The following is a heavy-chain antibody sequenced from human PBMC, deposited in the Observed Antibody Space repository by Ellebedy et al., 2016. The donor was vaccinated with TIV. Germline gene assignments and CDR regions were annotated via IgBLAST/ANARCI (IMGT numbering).Heavy chain of an antibody. V-gene: IGHV4-61*08. D-gene: IGHD6-13*01. CDR3: ARVRAAAGMAHFDN. Sequence: MPSETLSLTCTVSGGSISSGGYYWSWIRQSPGKGLNWIGYIYYTGSTNYNPSLKSRVTISVDTSKNQFSLKQRSVTAADTAVYYCARVRAAAGMAHFDNWGQGTLVTVSS. CDR2: IYYTGST. J-gene: IGHJ4*02. CDR1: GGSISSGGYY.